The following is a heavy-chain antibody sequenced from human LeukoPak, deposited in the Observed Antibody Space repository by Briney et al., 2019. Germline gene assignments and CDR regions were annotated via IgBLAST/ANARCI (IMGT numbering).Heavy chain of an antibody. Sequence: SETLSLTCSVSGGSVSGHCWSWIRQPAGKGLDWIGRIHSSGSINHNPSLKSRVTLSVDTSKNQFSLKLTSVAAADTAVYYCARGTFKDGLDVWGQGTTVTVSS. J-gene: IGHJ6*02. CDR1: GGSVSGHC. D-gene: IGHD2/OR15-2a*01. CDR3: ARGTFKDGLDV. V-gene: IGHV4-4*07. CDR2: IHSSGSI.